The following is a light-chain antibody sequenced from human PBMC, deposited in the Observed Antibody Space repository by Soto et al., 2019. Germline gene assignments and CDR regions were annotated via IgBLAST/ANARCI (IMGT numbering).Light chain of an antibody. J-gene: IGLJ3*02. CDR1: TGAVTSGHY. V-gene: IGLV7-46*01. CDR2: DTS. CDR3: LLLYSGGKV. Sequence: QAVVTQEPSLTVSPGGTVTLTCGSSTGAVTSGHYPYWFQQKPGQAPRALIYDTSNKYSWTPARSSGSLLGGKAALTLSGAQTEDEADYYCLLLYSGGKVFGGGTKLTVL.